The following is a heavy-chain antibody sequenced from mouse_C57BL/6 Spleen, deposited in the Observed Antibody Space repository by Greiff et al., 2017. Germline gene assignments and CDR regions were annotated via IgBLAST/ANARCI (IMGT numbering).Heavy chain of an antibody. CDR1: GYTFTDYY. CDR3: ARGIIYYGPYYFDY. V-gene: IGHV1-19*01. Sequence: EVQLQQSGPVLVKPGASVKMSCKASGYTFTDYYMNWVKQSHGKSLEWIGVINPYNGGTSYNQKFKGKATLTVDKSSSTAYMELNSLTSEDSAVYYCARGIIYYGPYYFDYWGQGTTLTVSS. J-gene: IGHJ2*01. CDR2: INPYNGGT. D-gene: IGHD1-1*01.